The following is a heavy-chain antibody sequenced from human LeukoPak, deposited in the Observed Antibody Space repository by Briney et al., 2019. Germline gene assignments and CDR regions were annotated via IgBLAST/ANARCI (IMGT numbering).Heavy chain of an antibody. V-gene: IGHV3-33*01. CDR1: GFTFSSYG. CDR3: ARAVSVGLYDSSGYSAYYMDV. Sequence: GGSLRLSCAASGFTFSSYGMHWARQAPGKGLEWVAVIWYDGSNKYYADSVKGRFTISRDNSKNTLYLQMNSLRAEDTAVYYCARAVSVGLYDSSGYSAYYMDVWGKGTTVTVSS. CDR2: IWYDGSNK. D-gene: IGHD3-22*01. J-gene: IGHJ6*03.